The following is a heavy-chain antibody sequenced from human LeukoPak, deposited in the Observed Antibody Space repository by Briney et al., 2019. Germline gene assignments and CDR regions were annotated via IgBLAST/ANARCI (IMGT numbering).Heavy chain of an antibody. CDR3: ARSSGGMATIKWVDYYYYGMDV. V-gene: IGHV4-59*01. CDR2: IYYSGST. D-gene: IGHD5-24*01. Sequence: SETLSLTCTVSGGSISSYYWSWIRQPPGKGLEWIGYIYYSGSTNYNPSLKSRVTISVDTSKNQFSLKLSSVTAADTAVYYCARSSGGMATIKWVDYYYYGMDVWGQGTTVTVSS. CDR1: GGSISSYY. J-gene: IGHJ6*02.